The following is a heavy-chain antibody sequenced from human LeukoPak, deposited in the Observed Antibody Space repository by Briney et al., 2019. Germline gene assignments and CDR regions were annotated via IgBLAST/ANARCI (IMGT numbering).Heavy chain of an antibody. CDR3: ARGVVITFGGAADY. CDR1: GGSISSYY. CDR2: IYYSGST. J-gene: IGHJ4*02. V-gene: IGHV4-59*01. Sequence: SETLSLTCTVSGGSISSYYWSWIRQPPGKGLEWIGYIYYSGSTNYNPSLKSRVTISVDPSKNQFSLKLSSVTAADTAVYYCARGVVITFGGAADYWGQGTLVTVSS. D-gene: IGHD3-16*01.